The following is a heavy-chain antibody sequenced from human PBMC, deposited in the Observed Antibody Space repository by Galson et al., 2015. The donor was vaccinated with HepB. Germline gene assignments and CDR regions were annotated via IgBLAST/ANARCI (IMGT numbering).Heavy chain of an antibody. CDR2: ISYDGSNK. CDR3: AKLSYSYGYSHWDY. Sequence: SLRLSCAASGFTFSSYGMHWVRQAPGKGLEWGAVISYDGSNKYYADSVKGRFTISRDNSKNTLYLQMHSLRAEDTAVYYCAKLSYSYGYSHWDYWGQGTLVTVSS. V-gene: IGHV3-30*18. J-gene: IGHJ4*02. D-gene: IGHD5-18*01. CDR1: GFTFSSYG.